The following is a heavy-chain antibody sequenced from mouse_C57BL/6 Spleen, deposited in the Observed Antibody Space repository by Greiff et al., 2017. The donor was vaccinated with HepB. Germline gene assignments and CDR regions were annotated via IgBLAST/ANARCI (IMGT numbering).Heavy chain of an antibody. D-gene: IGHD2-5*01. CDR1: GYTFTSYW. Sequence: VQLQQSGAELAKPGASVKLSCKASGYTFTSYWMHWVKQRPGQGLEWIGYINPSSGYTKYNQKFKDKATLTADKSSSTAYMQLSSLTYEDSAVYYCARTDYSNYPYFDVWGTGTTVTVSS. V-gene: IGHV1-7*01. CDR2: INPSSGYT. J-gene: IGHJ1*03. CDR3: ARTDYSNYPYFDV.